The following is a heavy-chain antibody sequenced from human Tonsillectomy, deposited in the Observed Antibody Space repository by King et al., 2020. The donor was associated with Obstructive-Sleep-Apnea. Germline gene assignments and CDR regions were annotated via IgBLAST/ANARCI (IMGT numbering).Heavy chain of an antibody. J-gene: IGHJ4*02. CDR3: ARDDYDSSGYYYGY. D-gene: IGHD3-22*01. Sequence: QLQESGPGLVKPSETLSLTCTVSGYSISSGYYWGWIRQPPGKGLEWIGSIYHSGSTYYNPSLKSRVTISVDTSKNQFSLKLSSVTAADTAVYYCARDDYDSSGYYYGYWGQGTLVTVSS. CDR1: GYSISSGYY. V-gene: IGHV4-38-2*02. CDR2: IYHSGST.